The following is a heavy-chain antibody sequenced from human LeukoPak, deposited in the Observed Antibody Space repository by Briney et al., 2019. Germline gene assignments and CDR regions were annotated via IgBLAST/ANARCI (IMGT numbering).Heavy chain of an antibody. CDR2: IIPIFGTT. J-gene: IGHJ4*02. CDR1: GGTFSSYA. CDR3: ARSNGYDFICDY. Sequence: ASVKVSCKASGGTFSSYAISWVRQAPGQGLEWMGGIIPIFGTTNYAQKFQDRVTITADKSTSTAYMELSSLRSEDTAVYYCARSNGYDFICDYWGQGTLVTVSS. D-gene: IGHD5-12*01. V-gene: IGHV1-69*06.